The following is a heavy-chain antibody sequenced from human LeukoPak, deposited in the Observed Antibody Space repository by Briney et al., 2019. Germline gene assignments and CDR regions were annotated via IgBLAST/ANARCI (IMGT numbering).Heavy chain of an antibody. Sequence: GGSLRLSCAASGFTFSTYAMSWVRQIPGKGLEWVSAISGSDDGTYYADSVKGRFTISRDNSRNTLYIQMNTLRAEGTVVYFCAKSPVSSCRGSFCYPFDYWGQGNLVTVSS. CDR2: ISGSDDGT. V-gene: IGHV3-23*01. J-gene: IGHJ4*02. CDR1: GFTFSTYA. CDR3: AKSPVSSCRGSFCYPFDY. D-gene: IGHD2-15*01.